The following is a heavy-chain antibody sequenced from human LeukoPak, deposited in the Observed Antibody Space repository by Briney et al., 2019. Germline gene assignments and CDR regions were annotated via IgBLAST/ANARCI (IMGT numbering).Heavy chain of an antibody. CDR3: WFWSGYPYRDY. J-gene: IGHJ4*02. CDR1: GYTFTGYY. V-gene: IGHV1-8*02. Sequence: ASVKVSCKASGYTFTGYYMHWVRQAPGQGLEWMGWINPNSGNTGYAQKFQGRVTMTRNTSISTAYMELSSLRSEDTAVYYCWFWSGYPYRDYWGQGTLVTVSS. CDR2: INPNSGNT. D-gene: IGHD3-3*01.